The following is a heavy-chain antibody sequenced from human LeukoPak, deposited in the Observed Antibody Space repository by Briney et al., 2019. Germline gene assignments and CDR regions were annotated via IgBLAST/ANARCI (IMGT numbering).Heavy chain of an antibody. CDR3: AREGGITVAGKFDS. Sequence: PGGSLRLSCAASGLTFNTSGMHWVRQAPGKGLEWVAFIQYDESDKYYADSVRGRFTISRDNSKNTLYLQMNSLRAEDTAVYYCAREGGITVAGKFDSWGQGTLVTVSS. J-gene: IGHJ4*02. D-gene: IGHD6-19*01. V-gene: IGHV3-30*02. CDR2: IQYDESDK. CDR1: GLTFNTSG.